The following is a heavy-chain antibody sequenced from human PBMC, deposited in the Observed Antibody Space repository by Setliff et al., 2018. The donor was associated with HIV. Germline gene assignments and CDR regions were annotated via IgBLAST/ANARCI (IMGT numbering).Heavy chain of an antibody. D-gene: IGHD6-19*01. J-gene: IGHJ4*02. Sequence: ASVKVSCKASGYTFTNYFMHGVRQAPGQGLEWMGIIDPRGGSTTYAQKFQGRLTMTRDTSTSTVYMELSSLRSEDTAVYYCARASHSGPSSNGWYPYYFDSWGQGTLLTVS. V-gene: IGHV1-46*01. CDR2: IDPRGGST. CDR1: GYTFTNYF. CDR3: ARASHSGPSSNGWYPYYFDS.